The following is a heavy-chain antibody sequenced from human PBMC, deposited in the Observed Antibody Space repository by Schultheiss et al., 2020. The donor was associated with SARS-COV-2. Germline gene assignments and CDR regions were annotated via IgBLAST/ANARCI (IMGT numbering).Heavy chain of an antibody. CDR1: GGTFNTYG. J-gene: IGHJ4*02. V-gene: IGHV1-69*06. CDR2: IIPIFGTA. D-gene: IGHD5/OR15-5a*01. CDR3: ARDFSVSAGASSIDY. Sequence: SVKVSCKASGGTFNTYGVNWVRQAPGQGLEWMGGIIPIFGTANYAQKFQGRVTITADKSTSTAYMELSSLRSEDTAVYYCARDFSVSAGASSIDYWGQGTLVTVSS.